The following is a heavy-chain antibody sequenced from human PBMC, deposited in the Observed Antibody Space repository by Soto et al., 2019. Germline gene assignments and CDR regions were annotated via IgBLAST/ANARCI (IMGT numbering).Heavy chain of an antibody. CDR1: GGTFSSYT. J-gene: IGHJ4*02. V-gene: IGHV1-69*02. Sequence: QVQLVQSGAEVKKPGSSVKVSCKASGGTFSSYTISWVRQAPGQGLEWMGRIIPILGIANYAQKFQGRVTITADKSTSTAYMELSSLRSEDTAVYYCAIDNTDYVPFDYWGQGTLVTVSS. CDR3: AIDNTDYVPFDY. CDR2: IIPILGIA. D-gene: IGHD4-17*01.